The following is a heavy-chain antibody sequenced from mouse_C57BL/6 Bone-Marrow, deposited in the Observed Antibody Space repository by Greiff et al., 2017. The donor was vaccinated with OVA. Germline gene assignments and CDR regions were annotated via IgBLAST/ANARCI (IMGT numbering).Heavy chain of an antibody. Sequence: VKLMESGPGLVQPSQSLSITCTVSGFSLTSYGVHWVRQSPGKGLEWLGVIWSGGSTDYNAAFISRLSISKDNSKSQVFFKMNSLQADDTAIYYCASRYGSSYAMDYWGQGTSVTVSS. CDR1: GFSLTSYG. CDR3: ASRYGSSYAMDY. V-gene: IGHV2-2*01. CDR2: IWSGGST. D-gene: IGHD1-1*01. J-gene: IGHJ4*01.